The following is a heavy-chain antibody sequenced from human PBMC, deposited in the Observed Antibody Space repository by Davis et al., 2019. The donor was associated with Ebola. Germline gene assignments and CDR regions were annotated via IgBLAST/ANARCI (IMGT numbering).Heavy chain of an antibody. Sequence: GESLKISCAASGFTFSDYYMSWIRQAPGKGLEWVSYISSSSSTIYYADSVKGRFTISRDNAKNTLYLQMNSLRPEDTAVYYCARDSDDYCFDYWGQGTLVTVSS. D-gene: IGHD2-21*02. CDR1: GFTFSDYY. V-gene: IGHV3-11*04. CDR2: ISSSSSTI. CDR3: ARDSDDYCFDY. J-gene: IGHJ4*02.